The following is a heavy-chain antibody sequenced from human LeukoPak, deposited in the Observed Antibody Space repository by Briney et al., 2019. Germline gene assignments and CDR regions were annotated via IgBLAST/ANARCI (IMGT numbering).Heavy chain of an antibody. V-gene: IGHV3-23*01. CDR2: ISGSGGTA. CDR1: GFTFDNFA. Sequence: GGSLRLSCAASGFTFDNFAMSWVRQAPGKGLVWVSEISGSGGTAYYADSLKGRFTISRDNSNNTLYLQMNSLRVEDTALYYCAKGKVAAAARFDYWGQGILVTVTS. D-gene: IGHD6-13*01. CDR3: AKGKVAAAARFDY. J-gene: IGHJ4*02.